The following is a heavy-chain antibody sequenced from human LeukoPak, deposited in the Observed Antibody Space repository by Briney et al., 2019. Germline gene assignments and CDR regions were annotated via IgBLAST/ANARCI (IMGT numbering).Heavy chain of an antibody. CDR3: TRVGYIDEGIDY. J-gene: IGHJ4*02. V-gene: IGHV3-7*04. CDR1: GFTFGDYA. Sequence: GGSLRLSCTASGFTFGDYAMSWFRQAPGKGLEWVANIKQDGSKKSYVDFVKGRFTISRDNAKNSLYLQMNSLRAEDTAIYYCTRVGYIDEGIDYWGQGTLVTVSS. D-gene: IGHD5-24*01. CDR2: IKQDGSKK.